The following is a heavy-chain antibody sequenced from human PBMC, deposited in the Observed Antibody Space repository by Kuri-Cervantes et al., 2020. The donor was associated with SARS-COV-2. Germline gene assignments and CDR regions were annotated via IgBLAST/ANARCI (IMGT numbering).Heavy chain of an antibody. CDR1: GFTFSTYA. V-gene: IGHV3-30-3*01. CDR3: ARVPGGVYGDYATYYYYYYGMDV. CDR2: ISYDGSNK. Sequence: GESLKISCAASGFTFSTYAMHWARQAPGKGLEWVAIISYDGSNKYYADSVKGRFTISRDNSKNTLYLQMNSLRAEDTAEYYCARVPGGVYGDYATYYYYYYGMDVWGQGTTVTVSS. D-gene: IGHD4-17*01. J-gene: IGHJ6*02.